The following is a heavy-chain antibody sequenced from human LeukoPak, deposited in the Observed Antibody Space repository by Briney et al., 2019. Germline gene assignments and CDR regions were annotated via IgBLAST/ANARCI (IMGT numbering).Heavy chain of an antibody. V-gene: IGHV4-34*01. CDR1: GGSFSGYY. CDR3: ARIRGYSYGY. D-gene: IGHD5-18*01. J-gene: IGHJ4*02. Sequence: SETLSLTCGVYGGSFSGYYWSWIRQPPGKGLEWIGEINHSGSTNYNPSLKSRVTISVDTSKSQFSLKLSSVTAADTAVYYCARIRGYSYGYWGQGTLVTVSS. CDR2: INHSGST.